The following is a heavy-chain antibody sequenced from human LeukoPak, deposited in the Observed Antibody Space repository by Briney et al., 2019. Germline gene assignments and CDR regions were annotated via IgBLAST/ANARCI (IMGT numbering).Heavy chain of an antibody. Sequence: ASVKVSCKASGYTFTGYYMHWVRQAPGQGLEWMGGFDPEDGETKYAQKFQGRVTMTEDTSTDTAYMELSRLTSEDTAVYYCATHTISGVVTYASLIWGRGTLVTVSS. V-gene: IGHV1-24*01. CDR1: GYTFTGYY. CDR2: FDPEDGET. CDR3: ATHTISGVVTYASLI. J-gene: IGHJ3*02. D-gene: IGHD3-3*01.